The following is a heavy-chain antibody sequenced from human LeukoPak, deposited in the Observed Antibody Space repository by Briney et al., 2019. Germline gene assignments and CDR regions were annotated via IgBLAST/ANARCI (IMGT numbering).Heavy chain of an antibody. V-gene: IGHV4-59*01. CDR1: GGSLSSYY. D-gene: IGHD3-22*01. CDR3: ARGGNYYEKMV. CDR2: VHYSGNP. J-gene: IGHJ1*01. Sequence: PSETLSLTCTVSGGSLSSYYWTWIRQPPGKGLEWIGYVHYSGNPSYNPSLKSRVTISMDTSKNQFSLRLTSVTTADTAVYFCARGGNYYEKMVWGQGTLVTVSS.